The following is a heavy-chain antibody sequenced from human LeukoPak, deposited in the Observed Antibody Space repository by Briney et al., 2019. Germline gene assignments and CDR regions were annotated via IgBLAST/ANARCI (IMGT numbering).Heavy chain of an antibody. CDR2: INAGNGNT. CDR1: GYTFTSYA. Sequence: ASVKVSCKASGYTFTSYATHWVRQAPGQRLEWMGWINAGNGNTKYSQKFQGRVTITRDTSASTAYMELSSLRSEDTAVYYCARGEYFDWLVEPPSDYWGQGTLVTVSS. J-gene: IGHJ4*02. V-gene: IGHV1-3*01. CDR3: ARGEYFDWLVEPPSDY. D-gene: IGHD3-9*01.